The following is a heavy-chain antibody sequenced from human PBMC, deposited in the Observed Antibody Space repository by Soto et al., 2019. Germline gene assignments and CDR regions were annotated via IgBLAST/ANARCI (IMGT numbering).Heavy chain of an antibody. J-gene: IGHJ4*02. Sequence: EVQLVESGGGLVKPGGSLRLSCAASGFTFSSYSMNWVRQAPGKGLEWVSSISSSSSYIYYADSVKGRFTISRDNAKNSLYLQMNSLRAEDTAVYYCARVGDCSGGSCWTHDFDYWGQGTLVTVSS. CDR2: ISSSSSYI. CDR3: ARVGDCSGGSCWTHDFDY. V-gene: IGHV3-21*01. CDR1: GFTFSSYS. D-gene: IGHD2-15*01.